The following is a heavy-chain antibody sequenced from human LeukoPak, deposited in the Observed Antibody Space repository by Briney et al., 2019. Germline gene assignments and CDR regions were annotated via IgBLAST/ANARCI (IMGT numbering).Heavy chain of an antibody. CDR2: ISYDGSDK. J-gene: IGHJ6*02. V-gene: IGHV3-30*03. CDR3: ARDLASGSPLIWGVDV. Sequence: PGGSLRLSCAASGFTFSDYYMSWIRQAPGKGLEWVAAISYDGSDKYYADSVKGRFSISRDNSNNTLYLQINSLRPEDTAVYSCARDLASGSPLIWGVDVWGQGTTVTVSS. CDR1: GFTFSDYY. D-gene: IGHD3-10*01.